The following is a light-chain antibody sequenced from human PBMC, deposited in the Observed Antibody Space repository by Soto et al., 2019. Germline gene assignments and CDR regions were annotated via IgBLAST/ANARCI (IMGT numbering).Light chain of an antibody. Sequence: QSALTQPASVSGSPGQSIAISCTGTSSDVGSYNSVSWYQQFPGKAPKLILYAVTNRPSGVSNRFSGSKSGNTASLTISGLQAEDEADYFCSSYTTSATLVFGVGTKPTVL. J-gene: IGLJ2*01. CDR1: SSDVGSYNS. CDR3: SSYTTSATLV. CDR2: AVT. V-gene: IGLV2-14*01.